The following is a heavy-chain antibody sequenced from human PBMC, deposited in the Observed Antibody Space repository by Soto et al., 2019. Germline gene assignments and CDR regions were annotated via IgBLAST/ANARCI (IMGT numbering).Heavy chain of an antibody. CDR1: GFTFSSYG. Sequence: GGSLRLSCAASGFTFSSYGMHWVRQAPGKGLEWVAVIWYDGSNKYYADSVKGRFTISRDNSKNTLYLQMNSLRAEDTAVYYCARDGAAAGTGYIDYWGQGTLVTVSS. CDR3: ARDGAAAGTGYIDY. D-gene: IGHD6-13*01. V-gene: IGHV3-33*01. CDR2: IWYDGSNK. J-gene: IGHJ4*02.